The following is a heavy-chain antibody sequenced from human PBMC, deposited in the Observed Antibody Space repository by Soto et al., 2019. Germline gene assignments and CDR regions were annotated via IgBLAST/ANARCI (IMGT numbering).Heavy chain of an antibody. J-gene: IGHJ5*02. Sequence: SETLSLTCSVSGASVSSGSHYWSWIRQSPGKALEWIGEVSHSDNTNYNPSLKGRATISLDTPKNQFSLRLTSMTAADTAVYYCARAYLTGTTPPYNWFDRWGQGTLVTVSS. V-gene: IGHV4-39*02. CDR2: VSHSDNT. CDR3: ARAYLTGTTPPYNWFDR. CDR1: GASVSSGSHY. D-gene: IGHD1-7*01.